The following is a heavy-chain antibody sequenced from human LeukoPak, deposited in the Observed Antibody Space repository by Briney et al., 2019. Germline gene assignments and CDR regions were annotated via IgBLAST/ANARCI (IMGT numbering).Heavy chain of an antibody. CDR3: ARDNGSGYYYGPSDY. CDR1: GFTFDDYG. D-gene: IGHD3-22*01. Sequence: PGGSLRPSCAASGFTFDDYGMSWVRQAPGKGLEWVSGINWNGGSTGYADSVKGRFTISRDNAKNSLYLQMNSLRAEDTALYHCARDNGSGYYYGPSDYWGQGTLVTVSS. CDR2: INWNGGST. V-gene: IGHV3-20*01. J-gene: IGHJ4*02.